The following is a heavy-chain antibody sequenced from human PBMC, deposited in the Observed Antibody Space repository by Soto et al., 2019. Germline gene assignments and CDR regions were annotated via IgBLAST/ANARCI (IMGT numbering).Heavy chain of an antibody. V-gene: IGHV4-4*02. Sequence: SETLSLTCAVSGASISSTDWWSWVRQPPGKGLEWLEEIYHSGSTYYNPSLKSRVTISVDKSKNQFSLKLTSVTAADTAVYYCAVPEAGEFHYWGQGALVTVSS. CDR3: AVPEAGEFHY. D-gene: IGHD6-13*01. CDR1: GASISSTDW. J-gene: IGHJ4*02. CDR2: IYHSGST.